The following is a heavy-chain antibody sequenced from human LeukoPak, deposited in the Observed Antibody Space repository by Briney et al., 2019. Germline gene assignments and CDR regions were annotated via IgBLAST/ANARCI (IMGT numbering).Heavy chain of an antibody. D-gene: IGHD5-24*01. CDR1: RYTFTSYA. J-gene: IGHJ4*02. CDR3: ARDRYGDGFAHLDY. CDR2: ITPSGGT. V-gene: IGHV1-2*02. Sequence: ASVKVSCKASRYTFTSYAIHWVRQAAGQGLEWMGWITPSGGTSYPQKFQGRVAITWDTSITTAYMDLSRLTSDDTAVYYCARDRYGDGFAHLDYWGQGALVTVSS.